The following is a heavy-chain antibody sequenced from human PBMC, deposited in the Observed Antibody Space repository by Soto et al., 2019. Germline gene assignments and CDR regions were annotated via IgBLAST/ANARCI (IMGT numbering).Heavy chain of an antibody. CDR3: ARQGSWPYYYDGLDV. CDR2: ISTYNGDT. J-gene: IGHJ6*01. D-gene: IGHD1-26*01. V-gene: IGHV1-18*01. CDR1: GYTFTTSG. Sequence: QVQLVQSGPEVRKPGASVKVSCEASGYTFTTSGISWVRQVPGQGLAWMGWISTYNGDTNSAQNFQGRVLMTADTSTGTAYMELMSLKSDDTAVYYCARQGSWPYYYDGLDVW.